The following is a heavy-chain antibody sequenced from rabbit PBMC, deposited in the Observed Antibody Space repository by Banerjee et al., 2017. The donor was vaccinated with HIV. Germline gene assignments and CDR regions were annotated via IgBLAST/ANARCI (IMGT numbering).Heavy chain of an antibody. V-gene: IGHV1S45*01. CDR3: GRDLAGVIGWNFHL. CDR1: GFSFSNKYV. CDR2: INTSSGNT. Sequence: QEQLEESGGDLVKPEGSLTLTCTASGFSFSNKYVMCWVRQAPGKGLEWIGCINTSSGNTVYASWAKGRFPNYKTSSTTVALQMTSLTAADPATYFWGRDLAGVIGWNFHLWGPGTLVTVS. D-gene: IGHD4-1*01. J-gene: IGHJ4*01.